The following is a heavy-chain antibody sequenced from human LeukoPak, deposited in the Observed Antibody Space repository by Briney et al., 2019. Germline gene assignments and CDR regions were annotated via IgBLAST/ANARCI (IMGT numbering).Heavy chain of an antibody. J-gene: IGHJ4*02. CDR1: GGSISSYY. D-gene: IGHD6-13*01. CDR2: IYNSGST. Sequence: SETLSLTCTVSGGSISSYYWSWIRQPPGKGLEWIGYIYNSGSTNYNPSLKSRVTISVDTSKNQFSLKLSSVTAADTAVYYCARENSNSRYLDYWGQGTLVTVSS. V-gene: IGHV4-59*01. CDR3: ARENSNSRYLDY.